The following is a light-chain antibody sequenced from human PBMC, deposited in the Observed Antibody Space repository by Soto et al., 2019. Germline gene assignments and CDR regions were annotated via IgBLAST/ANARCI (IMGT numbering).Light chain of an antibody. J-gene: IGKJ2*01. CDR1: QSMNSW. CDR2: DAS. Sequence: DIQMTQSPSTLSASIGDTVTITCRASQSMNSWLAWYQQKPGKAPKVLIYDASILESGVPSRFSGSASGTEFTLTITCLQPDDSATYYCQHYYGSLYSFGQGTKLEI. CDR3: QHYYGSLYS. V-gene: IGKV1-5*01.